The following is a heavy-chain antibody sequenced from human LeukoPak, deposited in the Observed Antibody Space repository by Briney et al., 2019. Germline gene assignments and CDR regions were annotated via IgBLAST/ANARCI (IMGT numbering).Heavy chain of an antibody. V-gene: IGHV3-21*01. D-gene: IGHD6-13*01. Sequence: GGSLRLSCAASGFTFSSYSMNWVRQAPGKGLEWVSSISSSSSYTYYADSVKGRFTISRDNAKNSLYLQMNSLRSEDTAVYYCARDRGSSWYDNWGQGTLVTASS. J-gene: IGHJ5*02. CDR1: GFTFSSYS. CDR3: ARDRGSSWYDN. CDR2: ISSSSSYT.